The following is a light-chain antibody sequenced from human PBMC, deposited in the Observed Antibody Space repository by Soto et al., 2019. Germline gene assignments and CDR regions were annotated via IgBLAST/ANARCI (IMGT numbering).Light chain of an antibody. CDR3: QQSYSTPVD. CDR1: QSISSY. J-gene: IGKJ2*01. Sequence: DTQMTQSPSSLSASVGDRVTITCRASQSISSYLNWYQHKPGKAPRLLIYAASSLQSGVPSRFSGSGSGTDFTLTISSLQPEDSAAYYCQQSYSTPVDFGQGTKLEIK. V-gene: IGKV1-39*01. CDR2: AAS.